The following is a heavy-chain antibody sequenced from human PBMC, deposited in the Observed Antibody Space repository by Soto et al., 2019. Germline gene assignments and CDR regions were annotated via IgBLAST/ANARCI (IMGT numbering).Heavy chain of an antibody. J-gene: IGHJ4*02. CDR3: ARCQYSSGWYDGDY. Sequence: QVQLVQSGAEVKKPGTSVKVSCKTSGYTFTSYGISWARQAPGQGLEWMGWISAYNGNTNYAQNVQGRVSMTTDTXXSTAYMELRSLRSDDTAVYYCARCQYSSGWYDGDYWGQGTLVTVSS. CDR2: ISAYNGNT. D-gene: IGHD6-19*01. V-gene: IGHV1-18*01. CDR1: GYTFTSYG.